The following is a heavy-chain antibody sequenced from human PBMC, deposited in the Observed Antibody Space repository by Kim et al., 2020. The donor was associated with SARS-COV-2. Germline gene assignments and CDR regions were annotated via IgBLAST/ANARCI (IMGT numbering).Heavy chain of an antibody. D-gene: IGHD6-6*01. Sequence: GGSLRLSCAASGFTFSSYAMSWVRQAPGKGLEWVSAISGSGGSTYYADSVKGRFTISRDNSKNTLYLQMNSLRAEDTAVYYCAKDRPGIAARPGYYYGMDVWGQGTTVTVSS. CDR2: ISGSGGST. J-gene: IGHJ6*02. CDR3: AKDRPGIAARPGYYYGMDV. V-gene: IGHV3-23*01. CDR1: GFTFSSYA.